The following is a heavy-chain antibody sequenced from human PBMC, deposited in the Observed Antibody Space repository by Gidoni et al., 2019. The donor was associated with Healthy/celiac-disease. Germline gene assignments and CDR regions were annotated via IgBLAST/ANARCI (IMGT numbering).Heavy chain of an antibody. V-gene: IGHV1-18*01. Sequence: QVQLVQSGAEVKKPGASVKFSCKASGYTFTSYGISWVRQAPGQGLEWMGWISAYNGNTNYAQKLQGRVTMTTETSTSTAYMELRSLRSDDTAVYYWARARWSFVVTAPDYWGQGTLVTVSS. CDR1: GYTFTSYG. CDR3: ARARWSFVVTAPDY. CDR2: ISAYNGNT. D-gene: IGHD2-21*02. J-gene: IGHJ4*02.